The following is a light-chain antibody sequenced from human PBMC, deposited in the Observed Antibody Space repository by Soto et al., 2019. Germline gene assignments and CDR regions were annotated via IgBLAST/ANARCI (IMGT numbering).Light chain of an antibody. J-gene: IGLJ3*02. Sequence: QSALTQPPSASGSPGQSVTISCTGTSSDVGGYNYVSWYQQHPGKAPKLMIYEVSKRPSGVPDCFSGSKSGNTASLTVSGLQAEDEADYYCTSYAGDTSLGVLGGGTQLTVL. CDR2: EVS. V-gene: IGLV2-8*01. CDR1: SSDVGGYNY. CDR3: TSYAGDTSLGV.